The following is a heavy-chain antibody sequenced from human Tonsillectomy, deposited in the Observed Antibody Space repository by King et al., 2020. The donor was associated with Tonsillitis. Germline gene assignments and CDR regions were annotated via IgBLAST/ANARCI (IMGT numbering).Heavy chain of an antibody. CDR3: AHTRDYGGPPHF. Sequence: ITLQESGPTLVKSTQTLTLTCTFSGFSLRRDGLAVGWIRQPPGKALEWLALIYWDDDKRYSPSLKSRLTITKDTSKNQVVLTMTNMDPVDTATYFCAHTRDYGGPPHFWGQGTLVTVSS. CDR1: GFSLRRDGLA. J-gene: IGHJ4*02. D-gene: IGHD4-23*01. CDR2: IYWDDDK. V-gene: IGHV2-5*02.